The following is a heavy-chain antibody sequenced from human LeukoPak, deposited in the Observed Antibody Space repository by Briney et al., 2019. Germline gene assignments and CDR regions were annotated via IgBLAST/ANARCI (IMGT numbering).Heavy chain of an antibody. CDR3: ARGWGNYYGPGSYFDY. Sequence: SVKVSCKASGGTFSSYAISWVRQAPGQGLEWMGGIVPIFGTANYAQKFQGRVTITADESTSTAYMELSSLRSEDTAVYYCARGWGNYYGPGSYFDYWGQGTLVTVSS. J-gene: IGHJ4*02. V-gene: IGHV1-69*13. CDR2: IVPIFGTA. CDR1: GGTFSSYA. D-gene: IGHD3-10*01.